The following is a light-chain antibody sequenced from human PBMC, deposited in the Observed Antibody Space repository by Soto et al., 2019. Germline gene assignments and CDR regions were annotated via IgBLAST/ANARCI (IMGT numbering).Light chain of an antibody. CDR1: QSVSNY. CDR3: QQYSRWPREP. CDR2: EAS. V-gene: IGKV3-11*01. J-gene: IGKJ3*01. Sequence: EIVLTQSPATLSLSPGDRVTLSCRASQSVSNYLSWYQQKPGQAPRLLIYEASKRSTGIPARFSGSGSGTDFTLTISSLETEDFAVYFCQQYSRWPREPFGPGNKVDIK.